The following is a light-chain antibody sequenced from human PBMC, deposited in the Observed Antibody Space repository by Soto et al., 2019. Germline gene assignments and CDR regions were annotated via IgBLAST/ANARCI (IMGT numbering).Light chain of an antibody. CDR3: SSYTSSSTLVV. Sequence: QSALTQPASVSGSPGQSITISCTGTSSDIGGYNYVSWYQQYPGKAPKVMIYDVSNRPSGVSNRFSGSKSGNTASLTISGLQAEDEADYYCSSYTSSSTLVVFGTGTKLTVL. J-gene: IGLJ1*01. CDR1: SSDIGGYNY. V-gene: IGLV2-14*01. CDR2: DVS.